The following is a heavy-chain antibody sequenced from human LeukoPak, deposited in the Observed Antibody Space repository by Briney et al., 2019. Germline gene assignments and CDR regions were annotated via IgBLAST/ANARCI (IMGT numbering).Heavy chain of an antibody. J-gene: IGHJ4*02. V-gene: IGHV1-18*01. CDR2: ISAYNGNT. Sequence: ASVKVSCKASGYTFTSYGISWVRQAPGQGLEWMGWISAYNGNTNYAQKVQGRVTMTTDTSTSTAYMELRSLRSDDTAVYYCARPAYYSSGWFEDYWGQGTLVTVSS. D-gene: IGHD6-19*01. CDR1: GYTFTSYG. CDR3: ARPAYYSSGWFEDY.